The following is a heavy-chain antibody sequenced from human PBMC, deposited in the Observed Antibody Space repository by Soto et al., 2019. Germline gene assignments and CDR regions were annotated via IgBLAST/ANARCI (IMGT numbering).Heavy chain of an antibody. Sequence: SETLSLTCTSSGLSISPFYWSWVRQPPGKGLEWIGYLYYSGNTNYNPSLKSRVTISVDASKNQVSLRLTSVTAADTAVYYCARVGGVAARTFDYWGQGTVVTVSS. J-gene: IGHJ4*02. D-gene: IGHD2-15*01. CDR1: GLSISPFY. V-gene: IGHV4-59*01. CDR3: ARVGGVAARTFDY. CDR2: LYYSGNT.